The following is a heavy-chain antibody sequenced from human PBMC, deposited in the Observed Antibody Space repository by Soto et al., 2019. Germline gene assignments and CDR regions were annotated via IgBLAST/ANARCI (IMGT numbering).Heavy chain of an antibody. Sequence: PGGSLRLSCAASGFTFSSYGMHWVRQAPGKGLEWVAVISYDGSNKYYADSVKGRFTISRDNSKNTLYLQMNSLRAEDTAVYYCYYYDSSGPASHFDYCGQGTLVTVSS. V-gene: IGHV3-30*03. D-gene: IGHD3-22*01. CDR2: ISYDGSNK. J-gene: IGHJ4*02. CDR1: GFTFSSYG. CDR3: YYYDSSGPASHFDY.